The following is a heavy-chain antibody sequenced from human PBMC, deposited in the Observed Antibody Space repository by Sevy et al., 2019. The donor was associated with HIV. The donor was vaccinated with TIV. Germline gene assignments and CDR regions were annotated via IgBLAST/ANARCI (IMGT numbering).Heavy chain of an antibody. D-gene: IGHD3-10*01. CDR1: GGIFRSNA. CDR2: IIAVFGTT. V-gene: IGHV1-69*13. J-gene: IGHJ4*01. CDR3: ARDKYYYVSASFDY. Sequence: ASVKVSCKASGGIFRSNAISWVRQAPGQGLEWMGGIIAVFGTTNYAQKFQGRVTVTADESGSTAYMELSSLISEDTAVYYCARDKYYYVSASFDYWGQRTHVTASS.